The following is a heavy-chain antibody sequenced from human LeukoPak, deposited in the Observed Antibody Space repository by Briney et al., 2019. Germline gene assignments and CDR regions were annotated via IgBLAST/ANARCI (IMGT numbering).Heavy chain of an antibody. V-gene: IGHV3-30*02. J-gene: IGHJ4*02. Sequence: PGGSLRLSCAASGFTFSSYGIHWVRQAPGKGLEWVAFIWYDGSNKNYADSVKGRFTISRDNSKNTLYLQMNSLRAEDTAVYYCATSSGWFFDYWGQGTLVTVSS. CDR1: GFTFSSYG. D-gene: IGHD6-19*01. CDR2: IWYDGSNK. CDR3: ATSSGWFFDY.